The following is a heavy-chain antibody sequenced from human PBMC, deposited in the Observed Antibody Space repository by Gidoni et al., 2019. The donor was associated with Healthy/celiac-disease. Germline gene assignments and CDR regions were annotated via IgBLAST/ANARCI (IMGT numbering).Heavy chain of an antibody. J-gene: IGHJ5*02. CDR2: ISWNSGSI. D-gene: IGHD6-19*01. CDR1: GFTFDDYA. Sequence: EVQLVGSGGGLGQPGRALRGSCAGSGFTFDDYAMHWVRQAPGKGLEWVSAISWNSGSIGYADSVKGRFTISRDNAKNSLYLQMNSLRAEDTALYYCAKDIPPFRLVRGNWFDPWGQGTLVTVSS. CDR3: AKDIPPFRLVRGNWFDP. V-gene: IGHV3-9*01.